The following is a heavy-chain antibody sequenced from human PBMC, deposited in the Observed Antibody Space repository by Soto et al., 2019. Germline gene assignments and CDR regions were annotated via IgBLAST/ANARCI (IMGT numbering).Heavy chain of an antibody. CDR1: GFTFSNAW. Sequence: GGSLRLSCAASGFTFSNAWMSWVRQAPGKGLEWVGRIKIKTDGGTTDYAAPVKGRFTISRDDSKNTLYLQMNSLKTEDTAVYYCTTDLRPAYSSSWYASWFDPWGQGTLVTVSS. J-gene: IGHJ5*02. D-gene: IGHD6-13*01. CDR3: TTDLRPAYSSSWYASWFDP. V-gene: IGHV3-15*01. CDR2: IKIKTDGGTT.